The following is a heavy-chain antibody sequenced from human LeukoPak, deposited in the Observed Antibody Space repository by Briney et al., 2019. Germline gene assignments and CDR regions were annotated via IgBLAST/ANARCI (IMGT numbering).Heavy chain of an antibody. V-gene: IGHV3-43D*03. CDR3: AKEIRRSGWSGSNYYYYMDV. J-gene: IGHJ6*03. Sequence: GGSLRLSCAASGLSFDDYAMHWVRQAPGKGLQWVSLISWNGDSTYYADSVKGRFTISRDNSKNSLYLQMNSLRPEDTGLYYCAKEIRRSGWSGSNYYYYMDVWGKGTTVTVSS. CDR1: GLSFDDYA. D-gene: IGHD6-19*01. CDR2: ISWNGDST.